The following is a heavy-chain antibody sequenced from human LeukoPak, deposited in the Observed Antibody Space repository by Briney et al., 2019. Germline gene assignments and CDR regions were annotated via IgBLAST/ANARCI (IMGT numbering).Heavy chain of an antibody. D-gene: IGHD3-10*02. J-gene: IGHJ6*04. CDR3: AELGITMIGGV. CDR1: GYTFSSYS. Sequence: GGSLRLSCAASGYTFSSYSMNWVRQAPGKGLEWVSAISGSGGSTYYADSVKGRFTISRDNAKNSLYLQMNSLRAEDTAVYYYAELGITMIGGVWGKGTTVTISS. CDR2: ISGSGGST. V-gene: IGHV3-23*01.